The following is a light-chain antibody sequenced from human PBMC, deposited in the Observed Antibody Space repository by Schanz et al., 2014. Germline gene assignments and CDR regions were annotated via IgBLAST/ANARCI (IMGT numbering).Light chain of an antibody. V-gene: IGKV1-5*01. J-gene: IGKJ1*01. CDR1: QSFNNW. Sequence: DIQMTQSPSTLSASVGDRVTITCRASQSFNNWLAWYQQKPGKAPKLLIYAASTLLSGVPSRFSGTGSGTEFTLTISSLQPDDFATYYCQQYNSYSWTFGQGTKVEIK. CDR3: QQYNSYSWT. CDR2: AAS.